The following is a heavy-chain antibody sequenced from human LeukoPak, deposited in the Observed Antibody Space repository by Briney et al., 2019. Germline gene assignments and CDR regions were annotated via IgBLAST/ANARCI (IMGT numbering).Heavy chain of an antibody. CDR1: GDSISSNY. V-gene: IGHV4-4*07. J-gene: IGHJ3*02. CDR2: IHTSGST. CDR3: ARDAPHIVVVTAIVDAFDM. Sequence: KTSETLSLTCTVSGDSISSNYWSWIRQPAGKGLEWIGRIHTSGSTIYNPSLKSRVTMSVDTSKNQISLKVNSVTAADTAVYYCARDAPHIVVVTAIVDAFDMWGQGTMVTVS. D-gene: IGHD2-21*02.